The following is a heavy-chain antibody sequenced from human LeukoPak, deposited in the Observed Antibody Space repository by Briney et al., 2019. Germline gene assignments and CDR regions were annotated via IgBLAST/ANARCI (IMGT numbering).Heavy chain of an antibody. CDR1: GFTFSNYW. CDR3: VRSLRSADF. V-gene: IGHV3-74*01. Sequence: GGSLRLSCEASGFTFSNYWMHWVRQPPGKGLMWVSQISTDGSQTFYADSVKGRFTISRDNVQNTLFLQMDSLRPEDTAVYYCVRSLRSADFWGQGTLVTVSS. CDR2: ISTDGSQT. J-gene: IGHJ4*02.